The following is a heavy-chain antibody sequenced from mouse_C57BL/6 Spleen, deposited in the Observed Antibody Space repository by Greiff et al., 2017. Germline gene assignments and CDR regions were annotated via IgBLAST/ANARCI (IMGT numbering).Heavy chain of an antibody. CDR2: ISDGGSYT. V-gene: IGHV5-4*01. CDR3: ARVGDYYGTDY. CDR1: GFTFSSYA. J-gene: IGHJ2*01. Sequence: EVQLQQSGGGLVKPGGSLKLSCAASGFTFSSYAMSWVRQTPEKRLEWVATISDGGSYTYYPDNVKGRFTISRDNAKNNLYLQRSHLKSEDTARYYCARVGDYYGTDYWGQGTTLTVSS. D-gene: IGHD1-1*01.